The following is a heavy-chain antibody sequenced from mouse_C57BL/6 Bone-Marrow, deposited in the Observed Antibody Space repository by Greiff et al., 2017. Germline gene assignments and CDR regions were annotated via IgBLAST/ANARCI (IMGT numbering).Heavy chain of an antibody. V-gene: IGHV5-17*01. J-gene: IGHJ2*01. D-gene: IGHD2-4*01. CDR2: ISSGSSTI. CDR1: GFTFSDYG. Sequence: EVKLVESGGGLVKPGGSLKLSCAASGFTFSDYGIHWVRQAPEKGLEWVAYISSGSSTIYYADTVTGRFTISRDNAKNTLFLQRTSLRSEDTAMYYCARRDYPFFDYWGQGTTLTVSS. CDR3: ARRDYPFFDY.